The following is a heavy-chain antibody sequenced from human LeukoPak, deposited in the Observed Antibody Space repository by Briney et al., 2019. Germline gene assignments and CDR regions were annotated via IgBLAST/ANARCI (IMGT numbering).Heavy chain of an antibody. CDR3: AKMYADGDYYYMDV. CDR2: INHSGST. Sequence: SETLSLTCAVYGGSFSGYYWSWIRQPPGKGLEWIGEINHSGSTNYNPSLKSRVTISVDTSKNQFSLKLSSVTAADTAVFYCAKMYADGDYYYMDVWGKGTTVTVSS. J-gene: IGHJ6*03. D-gene: IGHD2-8*01. CDR1: GGSFSGYY. V-gene: IGHV4-34*01.